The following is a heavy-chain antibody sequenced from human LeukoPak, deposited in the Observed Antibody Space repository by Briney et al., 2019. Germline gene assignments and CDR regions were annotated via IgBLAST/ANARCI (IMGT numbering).Heavy chain of an antibody. CDR2: INPNSGGT. CDR1: GYTFTGYY. V-gene: IGHV1-2*02. J-gene: IGHJ4*02. CDR3: ATTTGHSLRRFDY. D-gene: IGHD1/OR15-1a*01. Sequence: ASVKVSCKASGYTFTGYYMHWVRQAPGQGLEWMGWINPNSGGTNYAQKFQGRVTMTEDTSTDTAYMELSSLRSEDTAVYYCATTTGHSLRRFDYWGQGTLVTVSS.